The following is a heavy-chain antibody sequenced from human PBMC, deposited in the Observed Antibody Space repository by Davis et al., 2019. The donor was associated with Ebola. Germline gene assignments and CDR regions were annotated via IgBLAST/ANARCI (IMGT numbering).Heavy chain of an antibody. D-gene: IGHD1-26*01. Sequence: SVKVSCKASGGTFSSYAISWVRQAPGQGLEWMGRIIPILGIANYAQKFQGRVTITADKSTSTAYMELSSLRSEDTAVYYCARESGSYYEAFDYWGQGTLVTVSS. CDR3: ARESGSYYEAFDY. CDR2: IIPILGIA. J-gene: IGHJ4*02. V-gene: IGHV1-69*04. CDR1: GGTFSSYA.